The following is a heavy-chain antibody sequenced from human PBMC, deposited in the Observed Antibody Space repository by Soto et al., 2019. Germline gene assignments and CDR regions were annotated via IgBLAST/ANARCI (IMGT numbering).Heavy chain of an antibody. CDR3: ARDLRIMRDIVVVPADTLAVRNYYYYGMDV. D-gene: IGHD2-2*01. CDR1: GYTFTSYY. J-gene: IGHJ6*02. Sequence: ASVKVSCKASGYTFTSYYMHWVRQAPGQGLERMGIINPSGGSTSYAQKIQGRVTMTRDTSTSTVYMELSSLRSEDTAVYYCARDLRIMRDIVVVPADTLAVRNYYYYGMDVWGQGTTVTVSS. V-gene: IGHV1-46*01. CDR2: INPSGGST.